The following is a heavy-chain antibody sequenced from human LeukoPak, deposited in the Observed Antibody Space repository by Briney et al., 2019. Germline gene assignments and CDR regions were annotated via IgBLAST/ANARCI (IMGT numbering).Heavy chain of an antibody. CDR2: ISSSSSTI. V-gene: IGHV3-48*04. J-gene: IGHJ3*02. Sequence: GGSLRLSCAASGFTFSSYSMNWVRQAPGKGLEWVSYISSSSSTIYYADSVKGRFTISRDNAKNSLYLQMNSLRAEDTAVYYCASFGVHEDDAFDIWGQGTMVTVSS. CDR3: ASFGVHEDDAFDI. CDR1: GFTFSSYS. D-gene: IGHD3-10*01.